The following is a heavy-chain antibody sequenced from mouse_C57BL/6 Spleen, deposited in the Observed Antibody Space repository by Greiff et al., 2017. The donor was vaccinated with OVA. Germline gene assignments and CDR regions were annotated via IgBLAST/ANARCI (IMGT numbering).Heavy chain of an antibody. CDR1: GYAFSSSW. Sequence: VQLQQSGPELVHPASSVKISCKASGYAFSSSWMNWVKQRPGKGLEWIGRIYPGDGDTNYNGKFKGKATLTADKSSSTAYMQLSSLTSEDSAVYFCARDYGSREWYFDVWGTGTTVTVSS. CDR2: IYPGDGDT. J-gene: IGHJ1*03. CDR3: ARDYGSREWYFDV. V-gene: IGHV1-82*01. D-gene: IGHD1-1*01.